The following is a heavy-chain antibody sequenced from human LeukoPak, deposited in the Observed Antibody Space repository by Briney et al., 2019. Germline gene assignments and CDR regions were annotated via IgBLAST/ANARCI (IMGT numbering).Heavy chain of an antibody. CDR2: ISHDGSNK. J-gene: IGHJ4*02. CDR3: ARAMGFGELYSDY. Sequence: GGSLRLSCAASGFTFSNYGMHWVRQAPGKGLEWVAVISHDGSNKYYGDSVKGRFTISRDNSKNTLYLQMNSLRAEDTAVYYCARAMGFGELYSDYWGQGTLVTVSS. D-gene: IGHD3-10*01. V-gene: IGHV3-30*03. CDR1: GFTFSNYG.